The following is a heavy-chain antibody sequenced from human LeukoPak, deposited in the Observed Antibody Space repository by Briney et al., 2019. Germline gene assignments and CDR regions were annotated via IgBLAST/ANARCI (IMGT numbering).Heavy chain of an antibody. V-gene: IGHV3-30*03. CDR1: GFTFASLG. D-gene: IGHD3-10*02. J-gene: IGHJ4*02. CDR2: ISDDETYK. Sequence: PGGSLRLSCTTSGFTFASLGMHWVRQAPGKGLEWVTAISDDETYKFYADSVKGRFTISRDNSKNTLYLQMNSLRVEDTAIYYCTRGMLRQPPDYWGQGMLVTVSS. CDR3: TRGMLRQPPDY.